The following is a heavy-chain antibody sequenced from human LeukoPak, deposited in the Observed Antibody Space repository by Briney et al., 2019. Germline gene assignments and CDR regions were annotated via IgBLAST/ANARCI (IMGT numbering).Heavy chain of an antibody. CDR3: AKVDRGDYSSSPVPYYNYYMNV. CDR2: ISSSSSLI. V-gene: IGHV3-21*01. J-gene: IGHJ6*03. Sequence: PGGSLRLSCAASGFTFSYYSMNWVGQAPGRGLEWVSCISSSSSLIFYSDSVRGRFTISRDNAKNLLYLHMNSLRVEDTAVYYCAKVDRGDYSSSPVPYYNYYMNVWGKGTTVTVSS. D-gene: IGHD6-13*01. CDR1: GFTFSYYS.